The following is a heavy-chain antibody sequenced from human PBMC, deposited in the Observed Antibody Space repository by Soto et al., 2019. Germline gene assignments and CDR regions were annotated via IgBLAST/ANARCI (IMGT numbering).Heavy chain of an antibody. Sequence: QVQLVESGGGVVQPGRSLRLSCAASGFTFSDYAMHWVRQPPGKGLEWVAIISSDGKNTYYGDSVKGRFTISRDASTSTLSLQMNGLRPEDTAVYFCARVHCTTELCSGLYFYYALDVWVQGTTVTVSS. CDR2: ISSDGKNT. D-gene: IGHD2-21*01. J-gene: IGHJ6*02. CDR3: ARVHCTTELCSGLYFYYALDV. V-gene: IGHV3-30*01. CDR1: GFTFSDYA.